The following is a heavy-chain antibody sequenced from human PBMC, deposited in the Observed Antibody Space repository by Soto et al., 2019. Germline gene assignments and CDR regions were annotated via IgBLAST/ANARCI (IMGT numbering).Heavy chain of an antibody. Sequence: GGSLRLSCAASGFTFSSYAMHWVRQAPGKGLEWVAVISYDGSNKYYADSVKGRFTISRDNSKNTLYLQMNSLRAEDTAVYYCARDRLRSSWPYYYYYYGMDVWGQGTTVTVSS. D-gene: IGHD6-13*01. CDR1: GFTFSSYA. J-gene: IGHJ6*02. CDR2: ISYDGSNK. CDR3: ARDRLRSSWPYYYYYYGMDV. V-gene: IGHV3-30-3*01.